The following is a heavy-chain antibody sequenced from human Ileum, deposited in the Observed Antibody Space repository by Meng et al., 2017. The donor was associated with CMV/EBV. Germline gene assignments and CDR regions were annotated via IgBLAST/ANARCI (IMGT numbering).Heavy chain of an antibody. V-gene: IGHV3-21*01. D-gene: IGHD6-6*01. CDR1: GFAFSGYS. CDR2: ISTSSTNI. Sequence: GQLVESGGGLVKPGGSLRLSCAASGFAFSGYSMNWVRQAPGKGLQWVSSISTSSTNIYYTDSVKGRFTTSRDNARSSLYLQMNSLSAEDTAIYYCVRLSSSSDFDYWGQGTLVTVSS. J-gene: IGHJ4*02. CDR3: VRLSSSSDFDY.